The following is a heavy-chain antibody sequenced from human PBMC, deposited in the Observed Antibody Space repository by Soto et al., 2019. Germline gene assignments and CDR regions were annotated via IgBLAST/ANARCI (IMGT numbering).Heavy chain of an antibody. D-gene: IGHD5-18*01. CDR2: IYYSGST. CDR3: ARFPSLYSYDPRGNYGMDV. Sequence: SDTLSLTCTVLGGSISSSSYYWGWIRQPRGKGVEWIGSIYYSGSTYYNPSLKSRVTMSVDTTKNQYSLKLRSVPAADTAVYYCARFPSLYSYDPRGNYGMDVWGQGTTVTVSS. J-gene: IGHJ6*02. CDR1: GGSISSSSYY. V-gene: IGHV4-39*01.